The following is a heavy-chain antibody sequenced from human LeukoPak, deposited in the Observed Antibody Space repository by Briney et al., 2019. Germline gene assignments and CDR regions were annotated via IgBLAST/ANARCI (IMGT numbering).Heavy chain of an antibody. CDR1: GFTFSSYS. J-gene: IGHJ4*02. V-gene: IGHV3-7*01. D-gene: IGHD6-6*01. Sequence: GGSLRLSCAASGFTFSSYSMNWVRQAPGKGLEWVANIKKDGSEKYYVDSVKGRFTISRDNAKNSLFLQMNSLRAEDTAVYYCTYTSAYWGQGTPVSVSS. CDR3: TYTSAY. CDR2: IKKDGSEK.